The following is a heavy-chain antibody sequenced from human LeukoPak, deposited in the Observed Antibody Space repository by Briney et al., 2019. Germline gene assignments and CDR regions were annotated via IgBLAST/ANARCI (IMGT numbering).Heavy chain of an antibody. CDR2: ISYDGSNK. J-gene: IGHJ4*02. V-gene: IGHV3-30*03. Sequence: GRSLRLSCAASGFTFSSYGMHWVRQAPGKGLEWVAVISYDGSNKYYADSVKGRFTISRDNSKNTLYLQMNSLRAEDTAVYYCSSDSGKNFDYWGQGTLVTVSS. D-gene: IGHD4-23*01. CDR3: SSDSGKNFDY. CDR1: GFTFSSYG.